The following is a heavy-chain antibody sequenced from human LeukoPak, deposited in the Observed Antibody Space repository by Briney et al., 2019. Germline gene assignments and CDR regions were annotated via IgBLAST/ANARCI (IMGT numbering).Heavy chain of an antibody. V-gene: IGHV4-30-2*01. J-gene: IGHJ3*02. Sequence: SETLSLTCAVSGGSISSGGYSWSWIRQPSGKGLEWIGYIYHSGSTYYNPSLKSRVTISVDRSKNQFSLKLSSVTAADTAVYYCARVPPGPYAFDIWGQGTMVTVSS. CDR2: IYHSGST. CDR1: GGSISSGGYS. CDR3: ARVPPGPYAFDI. D-gene: IGHD3-10*01.